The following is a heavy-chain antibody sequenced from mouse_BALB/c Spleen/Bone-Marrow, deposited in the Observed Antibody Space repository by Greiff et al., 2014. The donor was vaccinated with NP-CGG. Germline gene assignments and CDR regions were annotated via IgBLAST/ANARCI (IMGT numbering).Heavy chain of an antibody. CDR1: GFTFSSYG. V-gene: IGHV5-6-3*01. Sequence: EVNVVESGGGLVQPGGSLKLSCAASGFTFSSYGMSWVRQNIDKRLELVATIKSNGGSTNYPDSVKGRFSISRDNAKNTLYLQMSSLKSEDTAMYYCTSLSSMITAAWFAYWGQGTLVTISA. CDR3: TSLSSMITAAWFAY. D-gene: IGHD2-4*01. J-gene: IGHJ3*01. CDR2: IKSNGGST.